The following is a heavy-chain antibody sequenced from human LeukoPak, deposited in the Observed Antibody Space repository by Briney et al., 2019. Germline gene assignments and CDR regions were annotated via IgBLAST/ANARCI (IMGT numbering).Heavy chain of an antibody. D-gene: IGHD5-18*01. CDR2: ISGDGGTT. CDR1: GFTFDDYA. J-gene: IGHJ4*02. V-gene: IGHV3-43*02. Sequence: GGSLRLSCAASGFTFDDYALHWVRQAPGKGLEWVSLISGDGGTTYYADSVKGRFTISRDNSKYSLYLQMNSLRSEDTALYYCAKDIDAAMVSLGDYWGQGTLVTVSS. CDR3: AKDIDAAMVSLGDY.